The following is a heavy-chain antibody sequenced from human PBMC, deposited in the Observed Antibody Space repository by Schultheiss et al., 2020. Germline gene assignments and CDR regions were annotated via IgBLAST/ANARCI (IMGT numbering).Heavy chain of an antibody. J-gene: IGHJ6*02. CDR1: GFTFSSYG. V-gene: IGHV3-33*01. CDR3: ATVGIAVAANYYYYGMDV. CDR2: IWYDGSNK. Sequence: GGSLRLSCAASGFTFSSYGMHWVRQAPGKGLEWVAVIWYDGSNKYYADSVKGRFTISRDNSKNTLYLQMNSLRVDDTAVYYCATVGIAVAANYYYYGMDVWGQGTTVTVSS. D-gene: IGHD6-19*01.